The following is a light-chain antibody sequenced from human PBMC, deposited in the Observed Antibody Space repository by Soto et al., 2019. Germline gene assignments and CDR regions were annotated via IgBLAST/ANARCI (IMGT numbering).Light chain of an antibody. CDR2: ATS. V-gene: IGKV3-20*01. Sequence: EIVLTQSAGTLSLSPEERATLSCMAIQSVSVNSLAWYQQKPGQAPRLLIYATSYRATGIPDRLSASGDGTDFTITISRMENEDLAVYYCQQYGRSPLTFGHGTKVDIK. CDR3: QQYGRSPLT. CDR1: QSVSVNS. J-gene: IGKJ1*01.